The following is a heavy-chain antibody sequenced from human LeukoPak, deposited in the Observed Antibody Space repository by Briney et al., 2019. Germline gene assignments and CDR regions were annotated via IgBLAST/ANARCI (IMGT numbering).Heavy chain of an antibody. Sequence: PGGSLRLSCAASGFTFSSYEMNWVRQAPGKGLEWVSYISSSGSTIYYADSVKGRFTISRDDARNSLYLQMNSLRAEDTAVYYCATSPPNDYYYHMDVWGKGTTVTVSS. J-gene: IGHJ6*03. V-gene: IGHV3-48*03. CDR3: ATSPPNDYYYHMDV. CDR2: ISSSGSTI. CDR1: GFTFSSYE.